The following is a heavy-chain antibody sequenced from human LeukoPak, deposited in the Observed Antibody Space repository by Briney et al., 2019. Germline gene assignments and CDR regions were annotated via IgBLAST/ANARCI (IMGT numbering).Heavy chain of an antibody. CDR2: INTDGSSP. Sequence: QPGGSLRLSCAASGFTFTSYWMHWVRQAPGKGLVWVSSINTDGSSPSYADYAKGRFTTSRDNAKNTLSLQMNSLRAEDTAVYYCARSREPGRDGDYWGQGTLVTVSS. CDR3: ARSREPGRDGDY. V-gene: IGHV3-74*01. J-gene: IGHJ4*02. D-gene: IGHD5-24*01. CDR1: GFTFTSYW.